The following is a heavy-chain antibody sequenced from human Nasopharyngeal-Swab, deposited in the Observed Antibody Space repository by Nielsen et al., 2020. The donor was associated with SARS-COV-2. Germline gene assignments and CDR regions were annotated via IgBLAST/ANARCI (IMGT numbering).Heavy chain of an antibody. V-gene: IGHV4-39*01. D-gene: IGHD3-3*01. Sequence: SETLSLTCTVSGGSISSSSYYWGWIRQPPGKGLEWIGSIYYSGSTYYNPSLKSRVTISVDTSKNQFSLKLSSVTAADTAVYYCASVYSPRARALDFWSGYSPERYYYYNMDVWGKGTTVTVSS. CDR1: GGSISSSSYY. J-gene: IGHJ6*03. CDR2: IYYSGST. CDR3: ASVYSPRARALDFWSGYSPERYYYYNMDV.